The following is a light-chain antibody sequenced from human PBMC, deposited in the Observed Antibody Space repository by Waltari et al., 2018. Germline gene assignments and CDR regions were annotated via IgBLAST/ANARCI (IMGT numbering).Light chain of an antibody. J-gene: IGKJ1*01. Sequence: EIVLTQSPGTLSLSPGDTAILSCSASQSVTQYLAWSQQNPGQVPRLLIFGASSRATCITDRFSGSGSGTDLSLTISRVEPEDFAVYYCQQYVSLPATFGQGTKVEIE. CDR1: QSVTQY. CDR3: QQYVSLPAT. CDR2: GAS. V-gene: IGKV3-20*01.